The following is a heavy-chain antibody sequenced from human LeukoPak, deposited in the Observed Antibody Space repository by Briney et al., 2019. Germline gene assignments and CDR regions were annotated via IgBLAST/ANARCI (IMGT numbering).Heavy chain of an antibody. V-gene: IGHV3-11*06. CDR2: ISGSGSDT. CDR1: GFTFSDYY. D-gene: IGHD3-22*01. CDR3: ARVNPISSGFYAY. J-gene: IGHJ4*02. Sequence: PGGSLRLSCAASGFTFSDYYMTWIRQAPGKGLEWLSYISGSGSDTNYVDSVQGRFAISRDNAKNSLYLQMNSLRAEDTAVYYCARVNPISSGFYAYWGQGTLVTVSS.